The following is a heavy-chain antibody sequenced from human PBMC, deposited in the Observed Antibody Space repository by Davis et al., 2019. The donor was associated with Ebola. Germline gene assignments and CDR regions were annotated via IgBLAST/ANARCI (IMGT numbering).Heavy chain of an antibody. CDR2: IYYSGSA. CDR1: GGSISSGDYY. Sequence: SETLSLTCTVSGGSISSGDYYWSWIRQPPGKGLEWIGYIYYSGSADYNPSLNSRLTISIDTSKHQFSLKLTSVTAADTALYYCARVVHRGDYVDYWGQGTSVTVSS. D-gene: IGHD1-14*01. V-gene: IGHV4-30-4*01. CDR3: ARVVHRGDYVDY. J-gene: IGHJ4*02.